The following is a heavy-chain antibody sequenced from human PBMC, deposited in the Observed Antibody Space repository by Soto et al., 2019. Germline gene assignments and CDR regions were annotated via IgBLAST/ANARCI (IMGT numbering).Heavy chain of an antibody. V-gene: IGHV1-18*01. CDR1: GYTFTSYG. D-gene: IGHD1-1*01. Sequence: GASVKVSCKASGYTFTSYGISWVRQAPGQGLEWMGWISAYNGNTNYAQKFQGRVTITADKSTSTAYMELSSLRSEDTAVYYCARDSPNWNLNYYYYGMDVWGQGTMVTVSS. CDR2: ISAYNGNT. CDR3: ARDSPNWNLNYYYYGMDV. J-gene: IGHJ6*02.